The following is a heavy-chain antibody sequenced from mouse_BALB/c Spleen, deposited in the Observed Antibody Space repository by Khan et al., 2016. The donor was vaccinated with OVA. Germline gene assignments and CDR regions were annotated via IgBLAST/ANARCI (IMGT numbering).Heavy chain of an antibody. V-gene: IGHV3-2*02. CDR3: ARGNYYGYYFDY. J-gene: IGHJ2*01. CDR1: GNSITSGYA. Sequence: VQLKQSGPGLVKPSQSLSLTCTVTGNSITSGYAWNWIRQFPGNKLEWMGYISYSGDTSYIPSLKSRISITRDTSKNQFFLQLNSVTTEDTATYYCARGNYYGYYFDYRGQGTTLTVSS. D-gene: IGHD1-1*01. CDR2: ISYSGDT.